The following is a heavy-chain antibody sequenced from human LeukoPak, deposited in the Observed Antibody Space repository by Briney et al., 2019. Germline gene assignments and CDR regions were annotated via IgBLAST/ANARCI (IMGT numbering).Heavy chain of an antibody. CDR3: TRENWYIDY. V-gene: IGHV3-7*01. J-gene: IGHJ4*02. Sequence: GGSLRLSCAASGFTFTTYWMSWVRQAPGKGLEWVANIKQDGNEKYYVDSVKGRFTISRDNAKNSLYLQMNSLRAEDAAVYYCTRENWYIDYWGQGNLVTVSS. CDR1: GFTFTTYW. CDR2: IKQDGNEK.